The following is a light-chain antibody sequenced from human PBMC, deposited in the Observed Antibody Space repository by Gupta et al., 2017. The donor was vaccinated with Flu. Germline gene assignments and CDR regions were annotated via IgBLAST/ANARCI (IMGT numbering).Light chain of an antibody. CDR2: EVS. J-gene: IGKJ2*01. V-gene: IGKV2D-29*01. Sequence: DIEMTQTPLSLSVTPGQPASISCKSSDSLLHNTGKTHLSWFLQRPGQPPQLLIFEVSKRISGVPHRFSGSGSGTDFTLNISRVEADDIGIYYCRQSVQLPQVFGQETKLEIK. CDR1: DSLLHNTGKTH. CDR3: RQSVQLPQV.